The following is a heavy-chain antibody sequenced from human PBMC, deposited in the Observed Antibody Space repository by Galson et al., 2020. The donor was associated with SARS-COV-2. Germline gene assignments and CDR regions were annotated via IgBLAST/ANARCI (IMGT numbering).Heavy chain of an antibody. Sequence: GGSLRLSCAASGFTFSSYAMNWVRQAPGEGLEWVSAISGSGDTTHYAGSVKGRFTISRGNSKNTLYMQMNSVRAEDTAVYYCAKRLYSSSQSETRGMDVWGQGATVTVSS. D-gene: IGHD6-13*01. V-gene: IGHV3-23*01. J-gene: IGHJ6*02. CDR3: AKRLYSSSQSETRGMDV. CDR1: GFTFSSYA. CDR2: ISGSGDTT.